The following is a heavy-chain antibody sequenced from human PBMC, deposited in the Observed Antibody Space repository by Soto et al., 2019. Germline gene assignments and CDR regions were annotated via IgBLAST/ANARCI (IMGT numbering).Heavy chain of an antibody. J-gene: IGHJ4*02. Sequence: QVQLVESGGGVVQPGRSLRLSCEASGFTFSEYGMHWVRQIPGKGLEWVAALSYNGVNTYYADSVKGRFTIFRDNPKNTVYVQVNSLRAEDTAVYYCVKGEMPYSKSWYWSWWGQGTQVTVSS. D-gene: IGHD6-13*01. CDR3: VKGEMPYSKSWYWSW. CDR2: LSYNGVNT. V-gene: IGHV3-30*18. CDR1: GFTFSEYG.